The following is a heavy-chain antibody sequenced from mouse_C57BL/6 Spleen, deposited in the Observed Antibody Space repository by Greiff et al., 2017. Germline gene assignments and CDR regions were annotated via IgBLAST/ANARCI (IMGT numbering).Heavy chain of an antibody. CDR3: ANLTAQARGFAY. CDR2: IHPYSGST. CDR1: GYTFTSYW. J-gene: IGHJ3*01. D-gene: IGHD3-2*02. V-gene: IGHV1-64*01. Sequence: VQLQQPGAELVKPGASVKLSCKASGYTFTSYWMHWVKQRPGQGLEWIGMIHPYSGSTNYNEKFKSKATLTVDKSSSTAYLQLSSLTSEDSAVYYDANLTAQARGFAYWGQGTLVTVSA.